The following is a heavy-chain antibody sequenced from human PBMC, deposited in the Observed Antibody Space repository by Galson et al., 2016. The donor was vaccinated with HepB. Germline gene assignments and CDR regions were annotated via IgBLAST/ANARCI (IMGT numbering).Heavy chain of an antibody. J-gene: IGHJ4*02. D-gene: IGHD5-12*01. CDR1: GYSFTSFW. CDR2: IYPDDSDT. Sequence: QSGAEVKKPGESLKISCRGSGYSFTSFWIGWVRQMPGKGLEWIGIIYPDDSDTRYSPSFEGQVSISADKSISTAYLQWNSLKASDTAMYYCARRRGDDFDYWGQGTLVTVSS. V-gene: IGHV5-51*01. CDR3: ARRRGDDFDY.